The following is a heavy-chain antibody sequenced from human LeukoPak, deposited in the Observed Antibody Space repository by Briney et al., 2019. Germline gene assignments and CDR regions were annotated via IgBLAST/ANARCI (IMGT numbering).Heavy chain of an antibody. CDR3: VRGYSFGPYGMDV. V-gene: IGHV3-64D*06. J-gene: IGHJ6*02. CDR2: ISXXXXXX. Sequence: PGGSLRLSCSXSGFPFSSXXXXXXRXAXGXXXXXXXAISXXXXXXXYXXXXXXXXXXXRDNSKNTLYLQMSSLRAEDTAVYFCVRGYSFGPYGMDVWGQGTTVTVSS. CDR1: GFPFSSXX. D-gene: IGHD2-15*01.